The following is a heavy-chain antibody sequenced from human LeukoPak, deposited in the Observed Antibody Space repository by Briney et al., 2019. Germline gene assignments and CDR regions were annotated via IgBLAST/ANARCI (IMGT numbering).Heavy chain of an antibody. J-gene: IGHJ4*02. Sequence: PSETLSLTCGVSGGSITSTNYWTWVRQPPGKGLEWIGEVNLQGSTNYNPSLMGRVAISVDMSENHISLKLTSVTAADTAVYYCARRGVVDSRVGIFDYWGQGNVVTVSS. CDR3: ARRGVVDSRVGIFDY. V-gene: IGHV4-4*02. CDR2: VNLQGST. CDR1: GGSITSTNY. D-gene: IGHD2-8*02.